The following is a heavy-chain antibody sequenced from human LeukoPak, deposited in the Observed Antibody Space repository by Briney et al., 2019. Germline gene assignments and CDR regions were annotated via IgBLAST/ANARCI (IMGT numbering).Heavy chain of an antibody. D-gene: IGHD5-24*01. Sequence: PSETLSLTCTVSGGSISSYYWSWIRQPAGKGLEWIGRIYTSGSTNYNPSLKSRVTISVDTSKNQFSLKLSSVTAADTAVYYCARGLIDGYNSHSLDYWGQGTLVTASS. CDR1: GGSISSYY. J-gene: IGHJ4*02. CDR2: IYTSGST. CDR3: ARGLIDGYNSHSLDY. V-gene: IGHV4-4*07.